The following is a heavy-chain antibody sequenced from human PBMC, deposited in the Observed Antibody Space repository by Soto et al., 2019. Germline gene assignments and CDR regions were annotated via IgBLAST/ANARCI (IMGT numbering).Heavy chain of an antibody. CDR2: IRSKANSYAT. D-gene: IGHD3-3*01. Sequence: GGSLRLSCAASGFTFSGSAMHWVRQASGKGLEWVGRIRSKANSYATAYAASVKGRFTISRDDSKNTAYLQMNSLKTEDTAVYYCTRQAPHPIWSGYYERINWFDPWGQGTLVTVSS. J-gene: IGHJ5*02. CDR3: TRQAPHPIWSGYYERINWFDP. CDR1: GFTFSGSA. V-gene: IGHV3-73*01.